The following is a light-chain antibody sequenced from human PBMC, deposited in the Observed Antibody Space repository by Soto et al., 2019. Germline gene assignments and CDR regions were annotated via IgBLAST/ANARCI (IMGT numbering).Light chain of an antibody. CDR1: QSISIW. J-gene: IGKJ1*01. CDR3: QHYNEYSWT. V-gene: IGKV1-5*03. CDR2: KTS. Sequence: DIHMTQSPSTLSASVGDRVTITCRASQSISIWLAWYQQKPGKAPNLLIYKTSSLESGVPSTFSGSVSGTVFTLTISSLQHSYFASYSCQHYNEYSWTLGQGTKVEIK.